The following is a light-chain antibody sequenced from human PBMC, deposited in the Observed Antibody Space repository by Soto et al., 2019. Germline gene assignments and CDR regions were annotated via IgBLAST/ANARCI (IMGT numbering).Light chain of an antibody. Sequence: DIQLTQSPSLLSASVGDRVTITCRASQGIGSSLAWYHQKAGKAPKLLIHTASTLQSGVPSRFSGSGFGTEFTLTITSLQPEDFATYYCQQRNSYPITFGQGTRLEIK. V-gene: IGKV1-9*01. CDR1: QGIGSS. J-gene: IGKJ5*01. CDR3: QQRNSYPIT. CDR2: TAS.